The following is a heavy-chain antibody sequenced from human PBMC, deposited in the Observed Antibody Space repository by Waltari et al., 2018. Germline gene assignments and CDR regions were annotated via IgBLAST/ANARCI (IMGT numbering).Heavy chain of an antibody. J-gene: IGHJ5*02. Sequence: EEQLVESGGGLVQPGDSLRLSCKASGLTFSASPLHWVRQASGKGLEWVAHIRGHSNNYATAYAASVQGRFTISRHDSESTTYLQLNNVKVEDTATYFCTRQLDAYGSAASLSGWFYPWGQGALVIVSS. CDR1: GLTFSASP. CDR2: IRGHSNNYAT. D-gene: IGHD3-10*01. CDR3: TRQLDAYGSAASLSGWFYP. V-gene: IGHV3-73*01.